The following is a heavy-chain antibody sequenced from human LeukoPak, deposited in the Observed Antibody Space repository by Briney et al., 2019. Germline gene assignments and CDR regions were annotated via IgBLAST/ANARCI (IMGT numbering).Heavy chain of an antibody. V-gene: IGHV3-33*01. CDR1: GFTFNSYG. CDR3: ARGDIVVVPAVILGGFDI. Sequence: GGSLRLSCAASGFTFNSYGMHWVRQAPGKGLEWVAVIWYDGSNKYYADSVEGRFTISRDNSKNTLYLQMDSLRAEDTAVYYCARGDIVVVPAVILGGFDIWGQGTMVTVSS. J-gene: IGHJ3*02. CDR2: IWYDGSNK. D-gene: IGHD2-2*01.